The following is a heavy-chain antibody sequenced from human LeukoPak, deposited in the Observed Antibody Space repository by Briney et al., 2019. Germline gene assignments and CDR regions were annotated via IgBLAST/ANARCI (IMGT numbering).Heavy chain of an antibody. Sequence: GGSLRLSCAASGFTFSSYGMHWVRQAPGKGLEWVAVISYDGSNKYYADSVKGRFTISRDNSKNTLYLQMNSLRAEDTVVYYCAKSDSAGLDYWGQGTLVTVSS. J-gene: IGHJ4*02. CDR3: AKSDSAGLDY. CDR1: GFTFSSYG. D-gene: IGHD6-13*01. CDR2: ISYDGSNK. V-gene: IGHV3-30*18.